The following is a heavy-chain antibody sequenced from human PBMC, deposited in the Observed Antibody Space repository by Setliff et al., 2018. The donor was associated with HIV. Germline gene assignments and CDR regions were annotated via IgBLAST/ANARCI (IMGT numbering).Heavy chain of an antibody. Sequence: PSETLSLTCAVYGASFSDYNWNWIRQPPGKGLEWIGEINDRETTTFNPSLQSRLFMSIDTSKNQFSLKLDSVIAADTAVYYCSRGRHISGPINYFVPFYFDSWGQGNLGTVSS. D-gene: IGHD2-21*01. CDR1: GASFSDYN. CDR3: SRGRHISGPINYFVPFYFDS. V-gene: IGHV4-34*01. J-gene: IGHJ4*02. CDR2: INDRETT.